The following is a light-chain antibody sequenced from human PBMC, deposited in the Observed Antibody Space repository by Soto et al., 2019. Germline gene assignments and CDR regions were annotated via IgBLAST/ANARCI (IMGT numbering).Light chain of an antibody. CDR2: EAS. CDR1: QSVGTY. Sequence: EIVLTQSPVTLSLSPGETATLSCRASQSVGTYLAWYQLKSGQAPRLLIYEASKRATGIPARFSGRGSGTDFTITINSLEPEDFALYYCQQGSNWPPLTFGGGTKVEIK. V-gene: IGKV3-11*01. CDR3: QQGSNWPPLT. J-gene: IGKJ4*01.